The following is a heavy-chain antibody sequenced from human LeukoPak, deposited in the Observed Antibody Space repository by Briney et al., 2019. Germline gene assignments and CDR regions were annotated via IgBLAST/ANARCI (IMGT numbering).Heavy chain of an antibody. D-gene: IGHD3-10*01. CDR1: GFTFSSYA. J-gene: IGHJ4*02. V-gene: IGHV3-23*01. CDR2: ISGSGGST. Sequence: GGSLGLSCAASGFTFSSYAMSWVRQAPGKGLEWVSAISGSGGSTYYADSVKGRFTISRDNSKNTLYLQMNSLRAEDTAVYYCATITMVRGVISFDYWGQGTLVTVSS. CDR3: ATITMVRGVISFDY.